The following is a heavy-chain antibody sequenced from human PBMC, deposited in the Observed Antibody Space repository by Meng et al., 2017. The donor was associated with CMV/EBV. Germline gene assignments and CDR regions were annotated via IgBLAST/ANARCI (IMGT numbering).Heavy chain of an antibody. D-gene: IGHD6-13*01. CDR1: GYTFTSYY. Sequence: AAVKVSCKASGYTFTSYYMHWVRQAPGQGLEWMGIINPSGGSTSYAQKFQGRVTMTRDTSTSTVYMELSSLRSEDTAVYYCARAGYSGSWYADNYNWFSPWGPRTLVTVSS. CDR2: INPSGGST. J-gene: IGHJ5*02. CDR3: ARAGYSGSWYADNYNWFSP. V-gene: IGHV1-46*01.